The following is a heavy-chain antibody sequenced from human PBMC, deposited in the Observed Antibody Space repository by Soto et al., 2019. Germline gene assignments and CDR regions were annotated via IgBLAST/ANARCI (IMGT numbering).Heavy chain of an antibody. CDR2: ISASGGSP. CDR1: GLTFSSYA. CDR3: AKVSHGEWFQNHRSDY. Sequence: GGSLRLSCAASGLTFSSYAMSWVCQAPGKGLEWVSAISASGGSPYYADSVKGRFTISRDNSKNTPYLQMNSLRAEATAVYYCAKVSHGEWFQNHRSDYWGQGTLVTVSS. J-gene: IGHJ4*02. V-gene: IGHV3-23*01. D-gene: IGHD3-3*01.